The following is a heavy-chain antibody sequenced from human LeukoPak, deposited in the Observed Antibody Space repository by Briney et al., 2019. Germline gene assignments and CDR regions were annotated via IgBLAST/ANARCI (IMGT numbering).Heavy chain of an antibody. V-gene: IGHV3-30*18. Sequence: GGSLRLSCAASGFTFSSYGMHWVRQAPGKGLEWVAVISYDGSSKDYADSVKGRFTISRDNSKNTLYLQMDSLRVEDTAVYYCAKAADQYYYSYFYYMDVWGKGTTVTVSS. CDR3: AKAADQYYYSYFYYMDV. J-gene: IGHJ6*03. CDR1: GFTFSSYG. D-gene: IGHD2/OR15-2a*01. CDR2: ISYDGSSK.